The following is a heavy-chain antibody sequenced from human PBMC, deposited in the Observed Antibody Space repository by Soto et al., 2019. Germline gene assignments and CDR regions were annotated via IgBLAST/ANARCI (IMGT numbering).Heavy chain of an antibody. CDR3: ARDVLYRTARIAS. CDR1: GGSISSGDYY. CDR2: IYYSGST. D-gene: IGHD2-15*01. J-gene: IGHJ4*02. Sequence: SETLSLTCTVSGGSISSGDYYWSWIRQPPGKGLEWIGYIYYSGSTYYTPSLRSRVTISVDTSKNQFSLKLSSVTAADTAVYYCARDVLYRTARIASWGQGTLVTGSS. V-gene: IGHV4-30-4*01.